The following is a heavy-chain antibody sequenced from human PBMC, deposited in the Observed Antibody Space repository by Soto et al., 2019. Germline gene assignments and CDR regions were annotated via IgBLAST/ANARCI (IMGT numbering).Heavy chain of an antibody. Sequence: QVQLVQSGAEVKKPGSSVKVSCKASGGTFGSYAISWVRQAPGQGLEWMGGIIPIPGTANYAQKFQGRVTMAADASTSTAYMELSRLRSEDTAVYYCARSQGSSTSLEIYYYYYYGMDVWGQGTTVTVSS. CDR2: IIPIPGTA. V-gene: IGHV1-69*01. CDR3: ARSQGSSTSLEIYYYYYYGMDV. J-gene: IGHJ6*02. CDR1: GGTFGSYA. D-gene: IGHD2-2*01.